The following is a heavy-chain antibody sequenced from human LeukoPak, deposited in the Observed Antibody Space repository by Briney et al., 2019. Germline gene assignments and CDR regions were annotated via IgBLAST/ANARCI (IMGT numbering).Heavy chain of an antibody. D-gene: IGHD3-16*01. Sequence: SETLSLTCGVYGGPFSIYRWNWIRQPPGEGLEWIGDIYHTGSTNYNPSLKSRVTFSLDKSKNHFALKLTSVTVADTAIYYCASYDYVWGSLDFWGQGTLVPVSS. CDR2: IYHTGST. V-gene: IGHV4-59*01. CDR1: GGPFSIYR. CDR3: ASYDYVWGSLDF. J-gene: IGHJ4*02.